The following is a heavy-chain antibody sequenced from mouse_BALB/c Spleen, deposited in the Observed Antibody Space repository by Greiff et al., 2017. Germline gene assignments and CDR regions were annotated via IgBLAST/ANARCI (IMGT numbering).Heavy chain of an antibody. D-gene: IGHD2-14*01. CDR3: ARDLLHAYYRYDEDWFAY. CDR1: GFTFSDYY. J-gene: IGHJ3*01. V-gene: IGHV5-4*02. CDR2: ISDGGSYT. Sequence: EVQRVESGGGLVKPGGSLKLSCAASGFTFSDYYMYWVRQTPEKRLEWVATISDGGSYTYYPDSVKGRFTISRDNAKNNLYLQMSSLKSEDTAMYYCARDLLHAYYRYDEDWFAYWGQGTLVTVSA.